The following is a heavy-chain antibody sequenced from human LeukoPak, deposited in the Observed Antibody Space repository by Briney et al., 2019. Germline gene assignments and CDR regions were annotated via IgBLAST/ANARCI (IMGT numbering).Heavy chain of an antibody. CDR3: ARGPLGSSWYTKFDY. CDR2: ISAYNGNT. CDR1: GYTFTSYG. V-gene: IGHV1-18*01. J-gene: IGHJ4*02. Sequence: ASVTVSCKASGYTFTSYGISWVRQAPGQGLEWMGWISAYNGNTDYSQKLQGRVTMTTDTSTSTAYMELRSLRSDDTAVYYCARGPLGSSWYTKFDYWGQGTLVTVSS. D-gene: IGHD6-13*01.